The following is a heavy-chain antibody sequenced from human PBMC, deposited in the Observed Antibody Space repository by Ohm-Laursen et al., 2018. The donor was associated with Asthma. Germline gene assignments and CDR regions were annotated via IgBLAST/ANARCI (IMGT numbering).Heavy chain of an antibody. Sequence: QTLSLTCAFSGFSLRTIGVAVAWIRQAPGKAREGVGSIYRDDDKRYSPSLKSRLTITKDTSKNQVVLTMTNMEPADTATYFFAHIQVGGLHLGLWGQGTLVTVSS. CDR1: GFSLRTIGVA. V-gene: IGHV2-5*02. CDR2: IYRDDDK. J-gene: IGHJ4*02. D-gene: IGHD1-26*01. CDR3: AHIQVGGLHLGL.